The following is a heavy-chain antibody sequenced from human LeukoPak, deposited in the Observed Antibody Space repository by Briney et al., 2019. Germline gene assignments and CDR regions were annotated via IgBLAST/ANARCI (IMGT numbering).Heavy chain of an antibody. CDR1: GFTFSSYS. J-gene: IGHJ3*02. CDR3: ARWGYMRVLRYFDWLLPGRHAFDI. CDR2: ISSSSSYI. V-gene: IGHV3-21*04. Sequence: GGSLRLSCAASGFTFSSYSMNWVRQAPGKGLEWVSSISSSSSYIYYADSVKGRFTISRDNAKNSLYLQMNSLRAEDAALYYCARWGYMRVLRYFDWLLPGRHAFDIWGQGTMVTVSS. D-gene: IGHD3-9*01.